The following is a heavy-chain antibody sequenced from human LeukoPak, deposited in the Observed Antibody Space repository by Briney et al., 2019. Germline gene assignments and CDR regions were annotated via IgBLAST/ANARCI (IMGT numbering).Heavy chain of an antibody. J-gene: IGHJ4*02. CDR3: SRGLDSRKLGY. Sequence: SQTLSLTCTVSGASFSSGDQYWNWIRQSPGKGLEWIGSIHPSGMLYNNPSLESRVTISIDTSKDQFSLNLNSVTAADTAVYFCSRGLDSRKLGYWGQGTLVTVSS. CDR1: GASFSSGDQY. V-gene: IGHV4-31*03. D-gene: IGHD3-22*01. CDR2: IHPSGML.